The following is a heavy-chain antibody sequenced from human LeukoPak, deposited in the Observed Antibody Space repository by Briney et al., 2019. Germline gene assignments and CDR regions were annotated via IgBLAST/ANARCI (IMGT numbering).Heavy chain of an antibody. D-gene: IGHD5-12*01. V-gene: IGHV1-18*01. CDR1: GYTFTDFG. J-gene: IGHJ4*01. CDR3: ARDRYSGAYSFDY. Sequence: ASVKVSCKASGYTFTDFGVSWVRQAPGQGLEWMGWISAYNGNTDFAQKFQGRVTLTIETSTATAYMDLRSLKSDDTAVYYCARDRYSGAYSFDYWGTEPWSPSHQ. CDR2: ISAYNGNT.